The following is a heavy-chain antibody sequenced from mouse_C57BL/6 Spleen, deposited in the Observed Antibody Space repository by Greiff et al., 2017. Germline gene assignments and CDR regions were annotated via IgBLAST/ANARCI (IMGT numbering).Heavy chain of an antibody. CDR2: ISYDGSN. V-gene: IGHV3-6*01. CDR3: ARGSLYYYGSSGYFDV. CDR1: GYSITSGYY. J-gene: IGHJ1*03. D-gene: IGHD1-1*01. Sequence: VQLKESGPGLVKPSQSLSLTCSVTGYSITSGYYWNWIRQFPGNKLEWMGYISYDGSNNYNPSLKNRISITRDTSKNQFFLKLNSVTTEDTATYYCARGSLYYYGSSGYFDVWGTGTTVTVSS.